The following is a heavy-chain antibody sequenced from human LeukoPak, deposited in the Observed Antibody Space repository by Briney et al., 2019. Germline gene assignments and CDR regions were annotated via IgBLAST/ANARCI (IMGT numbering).Heavy chain of an antibody. Sequence: GGSLRLSCAASGFTFSDTWMHWVRQAPGEGLVWVSRIRSDGSDTRYAESVKGRFTISRDNAKNTLYLQMNSLRAEDTAVYYCARYWFHAIDYWGKGTLVTVSS. V-gene: IGHV3-74*01. D-gene: IGHD2/OR15-2a*01. CDR3: ARYWFHAIDY. J-gene: IGHJ4*02. CDR2: IRSDGSDT. CDR1: GFTFSDTW.